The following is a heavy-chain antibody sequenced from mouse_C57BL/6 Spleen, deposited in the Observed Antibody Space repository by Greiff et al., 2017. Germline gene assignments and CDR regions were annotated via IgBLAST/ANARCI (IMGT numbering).Heavy chain of an antibody. CDR2: IYPGSGST. CDR1: GYTFTSYW. Sequence: VQLQQPGAELVKPGASVKMSCKASGYTFTSYWITWVKQRPGQGLEWIGDIYPGSGSTNYNEKFKSKATLTVDTSSSTAYMQLSSLTSEDSAVYYCARLGYYDGYFDYWGQGTTPTVSS. CDR3: ARLGYYDGYFDY. D-gene: IGHD2-4*01. V-gene: IGHV1-55*01. J-gene: IGHJ2*01.